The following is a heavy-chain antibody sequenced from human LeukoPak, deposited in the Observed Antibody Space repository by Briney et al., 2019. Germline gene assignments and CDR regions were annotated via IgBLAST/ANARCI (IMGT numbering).Heavy chain of an antibody. J-gene: IGHJ4*02. V-gene: IGHV4-59*01. CDR3: ARDAYSCGFFFDY. CDR1: GGSISSYY. CDR2: IYYSGST. Sequence: SETLSLTCTVSGGSISSYYWSWIRQPPGKGLEWIGYIYYSGSTNYNPSLKSRVTISVDTSKNQFSLKLSSVTAADTAVYYCARDAYSCGFFFDYWGQGTLVTVSS. D-gene: IGHD6-19*01.